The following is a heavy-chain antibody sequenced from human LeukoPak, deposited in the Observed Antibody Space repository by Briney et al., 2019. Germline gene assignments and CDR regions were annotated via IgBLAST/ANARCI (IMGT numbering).Heavy chain of an antibody. CDR1: GGSISSYY. CDR3: ARDAEGVGTLRASSFDS. J-gene: IGHJ4*02. D-gene: IGHD6-6*01. CDR2: IYYSGST. Sequence: SETLSLTCTVSGGSISSYYWSWIRQPPGKGLEWIGYIYYSGSTNYNPSLKSRVTISVDTSKNQFSLKLSSVTAADTAVYYCARDAEGVGTLRASSFDSWGQGTLVTVSS. V-gene: IGHV4-59*01.